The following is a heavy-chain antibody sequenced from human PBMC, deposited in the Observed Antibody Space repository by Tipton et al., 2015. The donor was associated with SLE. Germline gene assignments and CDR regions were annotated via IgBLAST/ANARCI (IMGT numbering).Heavy chain of an antibody. V-gene: IGHV3-23*01. CDR1: GFTFSSYS. CDR2: ISGSGGST. J-gene: IGHJ4*02. Sequence: SLRLSCAASGFTFSSYSMNWVRQAPGKGLEWVSAISGSGGSTYYADSVKGRFTISRDNSKNTLYLQMNSLRAEDTAVYYCAKSRPAAGRDPDYWGQGTLVTVSS. D-gene: IGHD6-13*01. CDR3: AKSRPAAGRDPDY.